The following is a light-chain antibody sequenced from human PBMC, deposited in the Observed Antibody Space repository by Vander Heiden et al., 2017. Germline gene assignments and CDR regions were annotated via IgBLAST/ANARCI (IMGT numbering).Light chain of an antibody. V-gene: IGKV1-27*01. CDR1: QGISNY. Sequence: DIQMTQSPSSLSASVGDRVTSTCRASQGISNYLAWYQQKPGKVPKLLIYAASTLQSEVPSRFNDRDSGTDFTLTISSLQLEDVPTYYCQKETSAPYTLGQGTKMEIK. CDR3: QKETSAPYT. J-gene: IGKJ2*01. CDR2: AAS.